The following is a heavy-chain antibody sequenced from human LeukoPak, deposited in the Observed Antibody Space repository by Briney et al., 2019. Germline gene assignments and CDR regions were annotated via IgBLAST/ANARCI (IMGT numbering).Heavy chain of an antibody. Sequence: KPSQTLSLTCTVSGGSISSGGYYWSWIRQHPGKGLEWIGYIYYSGSTYYNPSLKSRVTISVDTSKNQFSLKLSSVTAADTAVYYCAREVKRASGGAYYYYGMDVWGQGTTVTVSS. CDR2: IYYSGST. CDR3: AREVKRASGGAYYYYGMDV. CDR1: GGSISSGGYY. V-gene: IGHV4-31*03. J-gene: IGHJ6*02. D-gene: IGHD3-10*01.